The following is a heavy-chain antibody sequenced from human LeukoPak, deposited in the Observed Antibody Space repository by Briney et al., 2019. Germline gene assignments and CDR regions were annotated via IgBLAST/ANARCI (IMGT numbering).Heavy chain of an antibody. V-gene: IGHV3-49*03. CDR2: IRSKAYGETA. J-gene: IGHJ4*02. Sequence: HPGGSLRLSCTASGFTFGDYAMSWILQAPGKGLEWVGFIRSKAYGETADYAASVKGRFTISRDDSKAIAYLQMNSLKTEDTAVYHCTRDRGAYNLYDYWGQGTLVTVSS. D-gene: IGHD1-1*01. CDR1: GFTFGDYA. CDR3: TRDRGAYNLYDY.